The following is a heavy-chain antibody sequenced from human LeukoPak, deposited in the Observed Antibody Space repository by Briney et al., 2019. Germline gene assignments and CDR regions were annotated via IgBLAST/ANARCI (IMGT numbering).Heavy chain of an antibody. CDR3: ARATGGYSCGVDY. J-gene: IGHJ4*02. V-gene: IGHV4-34*01. CDR2: INHSGST. CDR1: GGSFSGYY. Sequence: SETLSLTCAVYGGSFSGYYWSWIRQPPGKGLEWIGEINHSGSTNYNPSLKRRVTISVDTSKNQFSLKLSSVTAADTAVYYCARATGGYSCGVDYWGQGTLVTVSS. D-gene: IGHD5-18*01.